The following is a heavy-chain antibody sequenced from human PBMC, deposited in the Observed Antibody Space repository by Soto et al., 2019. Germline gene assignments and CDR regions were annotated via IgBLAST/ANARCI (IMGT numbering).Heavy chain of an antibody. CDR3: ARELQTDGRTQWLVVSSWFDP. CDR2: IIPIFGTA. D-gene: IGHD6-19*01. CDR1: GGTFSSYA. V-gene: IGHV1-69*13. Sequence: GASVKVSCKASGGTFSSYAISWVRQAPGQGLEWMGGIIPIFGTANYAQKFQGRVTITADESTSTAYMELSSLRSEDTAVYYCARELQTDGRTQWLVVSSWFDPWGQGTLVTVSS. J-gene: IGHJ5*02.